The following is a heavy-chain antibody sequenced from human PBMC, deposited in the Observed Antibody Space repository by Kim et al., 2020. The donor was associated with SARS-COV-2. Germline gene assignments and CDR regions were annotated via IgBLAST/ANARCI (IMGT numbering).Heavy chain of an antibody. CDR2: ISAYNGNT. V-gene: IGHV1-18*01. J-gene: IGHJ3*02. CDR3: IMLRGMEGIADAFDI. CDR1: GYTFTSYG. Sequence: ASVKVSCKASGYTFTSYGISWVRQAPGQGLEWMGWISAYNGNTNYAQKLQGRVTMTTDTSTSTAYMELRSLRSDDTAVYYCIMLRGMEGIADAFDIWGQGTMVTVSS. D-gene: IGHD6-13*01.